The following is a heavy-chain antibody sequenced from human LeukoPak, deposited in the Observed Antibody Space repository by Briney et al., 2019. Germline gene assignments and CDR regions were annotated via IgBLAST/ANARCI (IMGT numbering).Heavy chain of an antibody. Sequence: GRSLRLSCAASGFTFSSYSMNWVRQAPGKGLEWVSSISSSSSYIYYADSVKGRFTISRDNAKNSLYLQMNSLRAEDTAVYYCARAIKPIAAAGHYYYYGMDVWGQGTTVTVSS. J-gene: IGHJ6*02. CDR1: GFTFSSYS. CDR3: ARAIKPIAAAGHYYYYGMDV. D-gene: IGHD6-13*01. V-gene: IGHV3-21*01. CDR2: ISSSSSYI.